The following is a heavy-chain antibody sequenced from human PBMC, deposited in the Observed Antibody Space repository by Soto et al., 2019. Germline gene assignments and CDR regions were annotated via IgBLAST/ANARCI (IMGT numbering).Heavy chain of an antibody. CDR1: GFTFSSYA. CDR2: ISGSGGST. V-gene: IGHV3-23*01. J-gene: IGHJ4*02. Sequence: GGSLRLSCAASGFTFSSYAMSWVRQAPGKGLEWVSAISGSGGSTYYADSVKGRFTISRDNSKNTLYLQMNSLRAEDTAVYYCAKVQYSSGWPYYFDYWGQGTLVTVSS. D-gene: IGHD6-19*01. CDR3: AKVQYSSGWPYYFDY.